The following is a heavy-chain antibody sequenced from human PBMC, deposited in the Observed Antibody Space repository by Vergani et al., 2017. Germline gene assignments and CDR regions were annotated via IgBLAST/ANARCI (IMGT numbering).Heavy chain of an antibody. J-gene: IGHJ4*02. CDR1: GFTFSSYA. Sequence: EVQLLESGGGLVQPGGSLRLSCAASGFTFSSYAMSWVRQAPGKGLEWVSAIRGSGGRKYYADSVKGRFTISRDNSKNTLYLQMNSLRAEDTAVYYCAKGTSSGWYLYYFDYWGQGTLVTVSS. CDR3: AKGTSSGWYLYYFDY. V-gene: IGHV3-23*01. CDR2: IRGSGGRK. D-gene: IGHD6-19*01.